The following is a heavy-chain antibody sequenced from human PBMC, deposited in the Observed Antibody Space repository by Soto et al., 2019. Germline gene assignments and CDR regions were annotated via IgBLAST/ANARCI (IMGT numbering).Heavy chain of an antibody. V-gene: IGHV4-39*01. D-gene: IGHD2-2*02. Sequence: PSETLSLTCTVSGGSISRSTYYWGWIRQPPGKGLEWIGSIYYSGSTYYRPSLTSRVTISVETSKNQFSLKLSSVTAADTAVYYCARQVPAAIRLGWFDPWGQGTLVTVSS. J-gene: IGHJ5*02. CDR1: GGSISRSTYY. CDR3: ARQVPAAIRLGWFDP. CDR2: IYYSGST.